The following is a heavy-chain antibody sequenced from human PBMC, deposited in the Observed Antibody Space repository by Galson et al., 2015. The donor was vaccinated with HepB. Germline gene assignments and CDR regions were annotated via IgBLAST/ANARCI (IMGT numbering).Heavy chain of an antibody. D-gene: IGHD3-10*01. V-gene: IGHV3-15*01. CDR2: IKSKTDGGTT. CDR3: TTDLVLWFGEPVGY. J-gene: IGHJ4*02. Sequence: SLRLSCAASGFTFSNAWMSWVRQAPGKGLEWVGRIKSKTDGGTTDYAAPVKGRFTISRDDSKNTLYLQMNSLKTEDTAVYYCTTDLVLWFGEPVGYWGQGTLVTVSS. CDR1: GFTFSNAW.